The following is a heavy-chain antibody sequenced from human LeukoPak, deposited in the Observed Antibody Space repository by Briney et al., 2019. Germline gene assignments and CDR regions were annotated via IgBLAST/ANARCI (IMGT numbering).Heavy chain of an antibody. Sequence: GGSLRLSCTGSGFSFSSYSMNWVRQTPGKGLEWVSFISSGGRYIYYADSVKGRFTVSRDNAKNSLYLQMNSLRAEDTAVYYFARVSACSSRDSSYSGYWGQGTLVTVSS. J-gene: IGHJ4*02. CDR1: GFSFSSYS. CDR2: ISSGGRYI. D-gene: IGHD2-15*01. CDR3: ARVSACSSRDSSYSGY. V-gene: IGHV3-21*01.